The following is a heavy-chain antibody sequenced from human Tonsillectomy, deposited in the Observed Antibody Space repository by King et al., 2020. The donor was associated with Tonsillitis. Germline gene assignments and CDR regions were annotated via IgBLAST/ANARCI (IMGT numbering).Heavy chain of an antibody. J-gene: IGHJ6*02. D-gene: IGHD3-10*01. CDR3: TRGPQLWFGVEDA. Sequence: VQLVESGGGLVQPGGSLRLSCAVSGFTVSNNYMSWVRQAPGKGLEWVSLIQIGGTTFYAESVKGRFTISRHNSDNTLYLQMNSLRTEDTAIYYCTRGPQLWFGVEDAWGQGTTVTVSS. CDR1: GFTVSNNY. CDR2: IQIGGTT. V-gene: IGHV3-53*04.